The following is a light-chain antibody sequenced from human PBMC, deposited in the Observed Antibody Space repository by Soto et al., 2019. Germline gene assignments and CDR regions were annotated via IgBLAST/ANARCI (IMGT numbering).Light chain of an antibody. V-gene: IGKV3-15*01. CDR3: LQVNSFPRT. J-gene: IGKJ1*01. CDR2: RTS. Sequence: EIVMTQSPATLSVSPGEGATLSCRASQGIGNTLAWYQQKPGQTPRLLIYRTSIRATGVPARFSGSASGTEFTLTINSLQPEDVAIYYCLQVNSFPRTFGQGTKVEIK. CDR1: QGIGNT.